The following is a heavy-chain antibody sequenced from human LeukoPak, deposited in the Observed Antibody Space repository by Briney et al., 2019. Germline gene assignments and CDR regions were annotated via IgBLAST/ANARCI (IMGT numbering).Heavy chain of an antibody. CDR1: GGSFSGYY. CDR2: INHSGST. CDR3: ARVRGGGYYYDSSGYLSFDY. V-gene: IGHV4-34*01. Sequence: SETLSLTCAAYGGSFSGYYWSWIRQPPGKGLEWIGEINHSGSTNYNPSLKSRVTISVDTSKNQFSLKLSSVTAADTAVYYCARVRGGGYYYDSSGYLSFDYWGQGTLVTVSS. D-gene: IGHD3-22*01. J-gene: IGHJ4*02.